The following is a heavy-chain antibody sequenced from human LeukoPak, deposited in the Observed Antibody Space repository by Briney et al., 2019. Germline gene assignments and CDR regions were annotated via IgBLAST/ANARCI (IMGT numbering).Heavy chain of an antibody. V-gene: IGHV3-43D*03. CDR2: ITWDGDST. D-gene: IGHD6-13*01. Sequence: PGGSLRLSCVASGFTFDDYAMHWVRQGAGEGLEWVSLITWDGDSTYYADSVKGRFTISRDSSKNYLYLQMNSLRAEDTALYYCAKGTSSWHEFDSWGQGTLVTVSS. CDR3: AKGTSSWHEFDS. CDR1: GFTFDDYA. J-gene: IGHJ4*02.